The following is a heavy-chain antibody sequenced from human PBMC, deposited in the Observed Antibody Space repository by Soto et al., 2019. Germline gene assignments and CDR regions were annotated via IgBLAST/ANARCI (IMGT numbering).Heavy chain of an antibody. CDR1: GYSFTTYG. CDR2: ISTSNGNT. Sequence: QVQLVQSRAEVKKPGASVKVSCKASGYSFTTYGVTWVRQAPGQGLEWMGWISTSNGNTNYTQKLQGRLTMTTDTSTSTAYMEQRSLRYDDTAVYYCARSHAVTTRALYWGQGTLVTVSS. V-gene: IGHV1-18*01. CDR3: ARSHAVTTRALY. D-gene: IGHD4-17*01. J-gene: IGHJ4*02.